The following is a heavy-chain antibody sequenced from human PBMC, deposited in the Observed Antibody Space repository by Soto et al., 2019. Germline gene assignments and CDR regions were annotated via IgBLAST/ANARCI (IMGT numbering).Heavy chain of an antibody. CDR3: ARGGREEGYPFDY. D-gene: IGHD1-1*01. Sequence: EVQLVESGGGLVQPGGSLRLSCAASGFTVSSNYMSWVRQAPGQGLEWVSVIYSGGSTYYAESVKGRFTISRDNSKNTLYLPMNSLRAEDTAVYYCARGGREEGYPFDYWGQGTLVTVSS. J-gene: IGHJ4*02. V-gene: IGHV3-66*01. CDR1: GFTVSSNY. CDR2: IYSGGST.